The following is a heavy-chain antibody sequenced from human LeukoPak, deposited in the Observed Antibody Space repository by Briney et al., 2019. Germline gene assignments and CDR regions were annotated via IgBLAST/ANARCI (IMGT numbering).Heavy chain of an antibody. J-gene: IGHJ4*02. V-gene: IGHV3-66*02. CDR1: GFTVSSNY. Sequence: GGSLRLSCAASGFTVSSNYMSWVRQAPWEGLEWVSVIYSGGSTYYADSVKGRFTISRDNSKNTLYLQMNSLRAEDTAVYYCASEGGYDFWSGYYRGAFDYWGQGTLVTVSS. CDR2: IYSGGST. D-gene: IGHD3-3*01. CDR3: ASEGGYDFWSGYYRGAFDY.